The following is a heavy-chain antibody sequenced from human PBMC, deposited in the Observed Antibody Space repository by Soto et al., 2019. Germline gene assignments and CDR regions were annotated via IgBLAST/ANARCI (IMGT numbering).Heavy chain of an antibody. CDR2: ISTSGSTI. CDR1: GFTLSNYE. J-gene: IGHJ6*02. Sequence: VQLVESGGDLVRPGGSLRLSCAASGFTLSNYEMNWVRQSPGKGLEWLSYISTSGSTIYYADSVRGRFTISRDNAKNSLYLQINSLRADDTAVYYCARSLLSGTFTYYYHGLDVWGPGTTVTVSS. V-gene: IGHV3-48*03. D-gene: IGHD3-3*01. CDR3: ARSLLSGTFTYYYHGLDV.